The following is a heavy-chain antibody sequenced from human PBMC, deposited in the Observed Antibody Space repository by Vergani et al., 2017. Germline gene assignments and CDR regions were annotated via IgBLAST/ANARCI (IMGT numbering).Heavy chain of an antibody. CDR2: IVYDGSNK. D-gene: IGHD1-7*01. V-gene: IGHV3-33*01. J-gene: IGHJ4*02. CDR1: GFTFSSYG. Sequence: QVQLVESGGGVVQPGRSLRLSCAASGFTFSSYGMHWVRQAPGKGLEWVAVIVYDGSNKYYADSVKGRFNISRDNSKITLYLQMNSLRAEDTAVYYCAREGIWNLYRVFDSWGQGTLVTVSS. CDR3: AREGIWNLYRVFDS.